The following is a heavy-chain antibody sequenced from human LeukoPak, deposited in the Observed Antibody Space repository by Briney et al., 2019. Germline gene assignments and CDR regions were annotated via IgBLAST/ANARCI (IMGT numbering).Heavy chain of an antibody. CDR3: ARDIHSYGYLDY. D-gene: IGHD5-18*01. V-gene: IGHV3-33*01. CDR1: GFTFSSYG. J-gene: IGHJ4*02. CDR2: IWYDGSNK. Sequence: GRSLILSCAASGFTFSSYGMHWVRQAPGKGLEWVAVIWYDGSNKYYADSVKGRFTISRDNSKNTLYLQMNSLRAEDTAVYYCARDIHSYGYLDYWGQGTLVTVSS.